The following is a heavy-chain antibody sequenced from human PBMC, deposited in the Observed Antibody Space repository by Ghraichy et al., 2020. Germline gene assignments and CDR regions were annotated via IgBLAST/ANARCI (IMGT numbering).Heavy chain of an antibody. Sequence: SQTLSLTCTVSGGSISSGSYYWSWIRQPAGKGLEWIGRIYTSGSTNYNPSLKSRVTMSVDTSKNQFSLKLSSVTAADTAVYYCAGPSSIAARRAPFGDYYYYYMDVWGKGTTVTVSS. D-gene: IGHD6-6*01. V-gene: IGHV4-61*02. CDR1: GGSISSGSYY. J-gene: IGHJ6*03. CDR3: AGPSSIAARRAPFGDYYYYYMDV. CDR2: IYTSGST.